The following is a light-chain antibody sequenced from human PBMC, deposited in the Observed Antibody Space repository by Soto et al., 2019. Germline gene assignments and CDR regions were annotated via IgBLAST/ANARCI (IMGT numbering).Light chain of an antibody. Sequence: QTVVTQEPSLTVSPGGTVTLTCASSTGAVTSGYYPNWFQQKPGKAPRALIYNTNNKHSWTPARFSGSLLGGKAALTLSGVQPEDEAEYYCLLYYGGAQVFGGGTKVTVL. CDR2: NTN. J-gene: IGLJ2*01. CDR1: TGAVTSGYY. CDR3: LLYYGGAQV. V-gene: IGLV7-43*01.